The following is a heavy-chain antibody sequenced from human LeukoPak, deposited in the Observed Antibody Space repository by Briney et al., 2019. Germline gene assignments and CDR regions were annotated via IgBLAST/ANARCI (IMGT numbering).Heavy chain of an antibody. CDR1: GGSISSYY. J-gene: IGHJ5*02. Sequence: SETLSLTCTVSGGSISSYYWSWIRQPPGKGLEWIGYIYYSGSTNYNPSLKSRVTISVDTSKNQFSLKLSSGTAADTAVYYCARDPSLGWFDPWGQGTLVTVSS. V-gene: IGHV4-59*12. CDR3: ARDPSLGWFDP. CDR2: IYYSGST.